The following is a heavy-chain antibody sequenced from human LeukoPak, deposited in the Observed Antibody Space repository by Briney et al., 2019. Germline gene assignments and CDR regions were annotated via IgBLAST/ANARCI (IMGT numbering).Heavy chain of an antibody. CDR1: GFTFSDYY. D-gene: IGHD6-19*01. Sequence: GGSLRLSYAASGFTFSDYYMSWIRQAPGKGLEWVSYISSSGSTIYYADSVKGRFTISRDNAKNSLYLQMNSLRAEDTAVYYCARGLAVAGGYYYYYGMDVWGQGTTVTVSS. J-gene: IGHJ6*02. CDR2: ISSSGSTI. V-gene: IGHV3-11*04. CDR3: ARGLAVAGGYYYYYGMDV.